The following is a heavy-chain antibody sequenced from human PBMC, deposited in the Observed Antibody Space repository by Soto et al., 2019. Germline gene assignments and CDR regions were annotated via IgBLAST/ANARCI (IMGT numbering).Heavy chain of an antibody. CDR3: ARLGSLYGDYAVDY. CDR1: GFTFSSSA. Sequence: PGGSLRLSCAASGFTFSSSAMSWVRQAPGRGLEWVSAISGSGAGTYYADSVKGRFTISRDNSKNTLYLQMRGLRAGDTAVYYCARLGSLYGDYAVDYWGQGTLVTVSS. V-gene: IGHV3-23*01. J-gene: IGHJ4*02. D-gene: IGHD4-17*01. CDR2: ISGSGAGT.